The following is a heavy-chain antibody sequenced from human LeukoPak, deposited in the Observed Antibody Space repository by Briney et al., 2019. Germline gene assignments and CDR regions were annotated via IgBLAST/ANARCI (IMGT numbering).Heavy chain of an antibody. CDR3: AKGDGEFEY. Sequence: GESLKISCKASGYKFTSYWIGWMRQMPGKGLEWMGVIYPGDSDTRYSPSFQGQVTISADKSISTAYPQWSSLRASDTAVYYCAKGDGEFEYWGQGTLVTVPS. D-gene: IGHD3-10*01. CDR2: IYPGDSDT. J-gene: IGHJ4*02. CDR1: GYKFTSYW. V-gene: IGHV5-51*01.